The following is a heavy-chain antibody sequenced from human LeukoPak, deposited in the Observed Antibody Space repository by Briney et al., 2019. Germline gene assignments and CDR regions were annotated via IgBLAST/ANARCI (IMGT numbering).Heavy chain of an antibody. J-gene: IGHJ4*02. D-gene: IGHD6-13*01. CDR1: GFTFSSYG. CDR2: ILSDGSKE. CDR3: ASDSSSWYGPRSDY. Sequence: QTGGSLRLSCAASGFTFSSYGMHWVRQAPGKGLEWVAVILSDGSKEFYTDSVKGRFTISRDNSKNTLYLQMNSLRAEDTAVYYCASDSSSWYGPRSDYWGQGTLVTVSS. V-gene: IGHV3-33*01.